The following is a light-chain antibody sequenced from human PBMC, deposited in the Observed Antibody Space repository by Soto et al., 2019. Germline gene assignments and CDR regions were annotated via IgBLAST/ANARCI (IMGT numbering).Light chain of an antibody. V-gene: IGLV1-51*01. Sequence: QSVLTQPPSVSAAPGQEVTISCSGSSSNIGNNFVSWYQHLPGTAPKLLIYDNNKRPSGIPDRFSGTKSGTSATLGITGLQTGDEAHYYCATWHSSLIAGVFGGGTKLTVL. CDR2: DNN. CDR1: SSNIGNNF. J-gene: IGLJ2*01. CDR3: ATWHSSLIAGV.